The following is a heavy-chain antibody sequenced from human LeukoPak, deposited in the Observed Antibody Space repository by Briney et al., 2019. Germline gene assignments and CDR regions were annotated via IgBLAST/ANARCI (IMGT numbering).Heavy chain of an antibody. V-gene: IGHV3-53*05. CDR2: IYSGGST. CDR3: ANERGMTTVTTGDY. D-gene: IGHD4-17*01. Sequence: GGSLRLSCAASGFTVSSNYMSWVRQAPGKGLEWVSVIYSGGSTYYADSVKGRFTISRDNSKNTLYLQMNSLRAEDTAVYYCANERGMTTVTTGDYWGQGTLVTVSS. CDR1: GFTVSSNY. J-gene: IGHJ4*02.